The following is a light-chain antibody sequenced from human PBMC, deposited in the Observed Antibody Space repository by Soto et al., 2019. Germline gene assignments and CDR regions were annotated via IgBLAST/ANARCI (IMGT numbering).Light chain of an antibody. V-gene: IGKV3-20*01. CDR1: QSVRSNY. Sequence: EIVLTQSPGTLSLPPGERATLSCRAIQSVRSNYLAWYQQKPGQAPRLLIYGASSRATGIPDRFSGSGSGTDFSLTISRLEPEDFAVYYCQQYDTSRRTFGQGTKVEIK. J-gene: IGKJ1*01. CDR2: GAS. CDR3: QQYDTSRRT.